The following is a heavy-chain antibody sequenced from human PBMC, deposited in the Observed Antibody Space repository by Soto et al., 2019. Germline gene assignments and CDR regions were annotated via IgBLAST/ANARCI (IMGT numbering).Heavy chain of an antibody. CDR2: ISHSGST. V-gene: IGHV4-34*01. J-gene: IGHJ4*02. D-gene: IGHD3-22*01. CDR1: SGSFSGDY. CDR3: ARGYESSRRYLPLLDY. Sequence: QVQLQQWGAGLLKQSETLSLRCVVNSGSFSGDYWTWIRQTPGKGLEWIGEISHSGSTNYNPSRMSRVTMSEDTSKKQFSLILSSVTAADTALYSCARGYESSRRYLPLLDYWCQGTLVTVSS.